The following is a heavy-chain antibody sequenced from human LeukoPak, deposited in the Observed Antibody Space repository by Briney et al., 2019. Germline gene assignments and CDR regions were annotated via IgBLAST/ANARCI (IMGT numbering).Heavy chain of an antibody. CDR3: ARGAALSSSWRYFDY. J-gene: IGHJ4*02. CDR2: IYYSGST. V-gene: IGHV4-31*03. Sequence: PSETLSLTCTVSGGSISSSSYYWGWIRQPPGKGLEWIGYIYYSGSTYYNPSLKSRVTISVDTSKNQFSLKLSSVTAADTAVYYCARGAALSSSWRYFDYWGQGTLVTVSS. D-gene: IGHD6-13*01. CDR1: GGSISSSSYY.